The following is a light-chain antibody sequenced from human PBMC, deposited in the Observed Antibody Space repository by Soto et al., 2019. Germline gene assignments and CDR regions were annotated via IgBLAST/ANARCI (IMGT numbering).Light chain of an antibody. CDR2: VAS. J-gene: IGKJ4*01. Sequence: EIVMTQSPATLSVSPGERATLSCRASQRVSSNLAWYQQKPGQTPKLLIYVASTRATGIPARFSGSGSGTEFTLTISSLQSEDCAVYYCQQYNVWPLTFGGGTKVEFK. CDR3: QQYNVWPLT. CDR1: QRVSSN. V-gene: IGKV3-15*01.